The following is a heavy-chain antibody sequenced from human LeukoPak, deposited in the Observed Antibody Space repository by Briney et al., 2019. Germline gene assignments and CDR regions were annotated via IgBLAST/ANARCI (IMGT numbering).Heavy chain of an antibody. J-gene: IGHJ5*02. V-gene: IGHV5-51*01. D-gene: IGHD3-10*01. CDR3: ARLFTMVRGVMTAFDP. CDR2: IYPGDSDT. Sequence: GESLKISCKGSGYSFTSYWIGWVRQMPGKGLEWMGIIYPGDSDTRYSPSFQGQVTISADKSISTAYLQWSSLKASDTAMYYCARLFTMVRGVMTAFDPWGQGTLVTVSS. CDR1: GYSFTSYW.